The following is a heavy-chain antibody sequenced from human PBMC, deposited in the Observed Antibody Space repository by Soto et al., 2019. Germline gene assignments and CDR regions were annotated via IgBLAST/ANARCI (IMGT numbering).Heavy chain of an antibody. Sequence: QVQLQQWGAGLLKPSETLSLTCAVYGGSFSGYYWSWIRQPPGKGLEWIGEINHSGSTNYNPSLKSRVTISVDTSKNQFSLNLSSVTAADTAVYYCARGSRVEAEAAGTTFVAAAGEYYFDYWGQGTLVTVSS. CDR3: ARGSRVEAEAAGTTFVAAAGEYYFDY. V-gene: IGHV4-34*01. CDR2: INHSGST. CDR1: GGSFSGYY. J-gene: IGHJ4*02. D-gene: IGHD6-13*01.